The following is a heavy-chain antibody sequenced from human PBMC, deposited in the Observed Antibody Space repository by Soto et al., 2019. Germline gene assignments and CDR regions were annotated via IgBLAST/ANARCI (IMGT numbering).Heavy chain of an antibody. J-gene: IGHJ4*02. CDR2: ISSTTNYI. V-gene: IGHV3-21*06. CDR3: ARESEDLTSNFDY. Sequence: GGSLGLSCAASGFTFTRYRMNWVRQAPGKGLEWVSSISSTTNYIYYGDSMKGRFTISRDNAKNSLNLEMNSLRAEDTAVYYCARESEDLTSNFDYWGQGTLVTVSS. CDR1: GFTFTRYR.